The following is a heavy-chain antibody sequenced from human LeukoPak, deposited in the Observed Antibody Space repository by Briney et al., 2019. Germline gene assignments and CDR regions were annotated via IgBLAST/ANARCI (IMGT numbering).Heavy chain of an antibody. D-gene: IGHD2-15*01. CDR3: ARIHRYCSGGACYVLDN. J-gene: IGHJ4*02. CDR2: VYYSGST. V-gene: IGHV4-59*02. CDR1: GGSVSGYY. Sequence: SETLSLTCVVSGGSVSGYYWGWIRQPPGRGLEWIGYVYYSGSTDYNPSFKSRITISVDTSRNQFSLQLSSVTAADTAVYYCARIHRYCSGGACYVLDNWGQGTLVAVSS.